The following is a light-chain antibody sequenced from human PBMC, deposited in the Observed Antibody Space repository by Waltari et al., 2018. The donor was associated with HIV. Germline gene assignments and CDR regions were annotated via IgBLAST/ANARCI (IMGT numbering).Light chain of an antibody. CDR1: SSDVGNYNE. CDR3: SSFTTSITVV. V-gene: IGLV2-18*02. Sequence: QSALTQPPSVSGSLGQSVTISCTGTSSDVGNYNEVSWYQQSPGTAPKLMIYDVSNRPPGVPDRFYGSKSCNTASLTISGLQAEDEADYYCSSFTTSITVVFGGGTKLTVL. CDR2: DVS. J-gene: IGLJ2*01.